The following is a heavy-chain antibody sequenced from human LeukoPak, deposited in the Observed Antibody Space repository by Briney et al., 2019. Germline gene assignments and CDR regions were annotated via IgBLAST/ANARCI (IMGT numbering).Heavy chain of an antibody. D-gene: IGHD5-24*01. Sequence: SETLSLTCTVSGGSISSYYWSWIRQTPGKGLEWIGYIYYSGSTNYNPSLKSRVTISVDTSKNQFSLKLNSVTAADTAVYYCARQRDGYNYGRFDYWGQGTLVTVSS. V-gene: IGHV4-59*08. CDR1: GGSISSYY. CDR2: IYYSGST. J-gene: IGHJ4*02. CDR3: ARQRDGYNYGRFDY.